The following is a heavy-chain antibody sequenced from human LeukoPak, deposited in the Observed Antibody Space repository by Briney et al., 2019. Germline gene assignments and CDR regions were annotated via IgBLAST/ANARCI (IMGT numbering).Heavy chain of an antibody. Sequence: SVKVSCKASGFTFTSSAVQWVRQARGQRLEWIGWIVVGSGNTNYAQKFQERVTITRDMSTSTAYMELSSLRSEDTAVYYCAAEPYSGQRSVDYWGPGTLVTVSS. CDR3: AAEPYSGQRSVDY. D-gene: IGHD1-26*01. V-gene: IGHV1-58*01. J-gene: IGHJ4*02. CDR2: IVVGSGNT. CDR1: GFTFTSSA.